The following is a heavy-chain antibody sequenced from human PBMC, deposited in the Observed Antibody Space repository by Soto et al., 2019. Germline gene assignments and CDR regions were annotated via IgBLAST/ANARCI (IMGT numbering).Heavy chain of an antibody. Sequence: PSETLSLTCTVSGGSISSGDYYWSWIRQPPGKGLEWIGYIYYSGSTYYNPSLKSRVTISVDTSKNQFSLKLSSVTAADTAVYYCARDFYSNPPYFDLWGRGTLVTVSS. CDR3: ARDFYSNPPYFDL. CDR1: GGSISSGDYY. CDR2: IYYSGST. J-gene: IGHJ2*01. D-gene: IGHD4-4*01. V-gene: IGHV4-30-4*01.